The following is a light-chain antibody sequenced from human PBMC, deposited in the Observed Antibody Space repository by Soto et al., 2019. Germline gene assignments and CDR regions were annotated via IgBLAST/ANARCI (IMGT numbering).Light chain of an antibody. Sequence: EIVLTQSPGTLSLSPGERATLSCRASQSVSSSYLAWYQQKPGQAPRLVIYDASSRATGIPDRFSGSGSGTDFTLTISRLEPEDFAVYFCYQYDSSPWTFGQGTKVDI. CDR3: YQYDSSPWT. V-gene: IGKV3-20*01. CDR1: QSVSSSY. CDR2: DAS. J-gene: IGKJ1*01.